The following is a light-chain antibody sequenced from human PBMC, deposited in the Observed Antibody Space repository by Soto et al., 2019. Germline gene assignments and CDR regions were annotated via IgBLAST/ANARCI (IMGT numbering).Light chain of an antibody. CDR3: QQNLASPYT. J-gene: IGKJ2*01. Sequence: DIVMTQSPDSLAVSLGERATINCKSSQSVLYSSNNKNYVAWYQQKPGQPPKLLIYWASTRASGVPDRFTGSGSETDFTLAISSLQAEDVAIYYCQQNLASPYTFGQGTKLEIK. CDR1: QSVLYSSNNKNY. V-gene: IGKV4-1*01. CDR2: WAS.